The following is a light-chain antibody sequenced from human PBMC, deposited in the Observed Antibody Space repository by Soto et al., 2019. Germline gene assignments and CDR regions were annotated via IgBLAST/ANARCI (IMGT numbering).Light chain of an antibody. J-gene: IGLJ1*01. V-gene: IGLV2-14*03. CDR3: SSYTTSNTRQIV. CDR1: SSDVGGYNY. Sequence: SVLTQPASVSGSPGQSITISCTGTSSDVGGYNYVSWYQHHPGKAPKLLIYDVSNRPSGISNRFSGSKSDNTASLTISGLQPEDEADHYCSSYTTSNTRQIVFGTGTKVTVL. CDR2: DVS.